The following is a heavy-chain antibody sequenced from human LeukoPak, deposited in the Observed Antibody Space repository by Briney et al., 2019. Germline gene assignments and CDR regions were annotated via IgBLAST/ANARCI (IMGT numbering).Heavy chain of an antibody. D-gene: IGHD4-17*01. CDR1: GGSFSDYY. Sequence: SETLSLTCAVYGGSFSDYYWSWIRQPPGKGLEWIGEINHSGSTNYNPSLKSRVTISVDTSKNQFSLNPISVTAADTAVYYCARSSYGDYTFDYWGQGTLVTVSS. J-gene: IGHJ4*02. CDR3: ARSSYGDYTFDY. V-gene: IGHV4-34*01. CDR2: INHSGST.